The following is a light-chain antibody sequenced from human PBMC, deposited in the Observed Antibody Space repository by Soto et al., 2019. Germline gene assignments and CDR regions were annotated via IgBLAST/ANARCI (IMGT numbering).Light chain of an antibody. CDR3: QQYTNWLT. Sequence: EIVMTQSPATLSVSPGERATLSCRASQSVGSYLAWYQQKPGQAPRLLMYGASTRATGNPARFSGSGSGTEFTLTSRSLQSEDFDIYYCQQYTNWLTFGGGTKVEIK. J-gene: IGKJ4*01. V-gene: IGKV3-15*01. CDR2: GAS. CDR1: QSVGSY.